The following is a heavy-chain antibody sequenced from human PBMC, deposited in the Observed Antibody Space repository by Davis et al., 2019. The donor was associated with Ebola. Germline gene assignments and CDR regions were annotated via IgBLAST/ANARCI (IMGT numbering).Heavy chain of an antibody. Sequence: GGSLRLSCAASGFTFSSYEMNWVRQAPGKGLEFVSAINSDGDSTHYADSVKGRFTISRANSKNTIYLQMTSLKVEDTAVYYCVKGWLVHDFWGQGTLVTVSS. CDR1: GFTFSSYE. V-gene: IGHV3-64D*08. J-gene: IGHJ4*02. CDR2: INSDGDST. CDR3: VKGWLVHDF. D-gene: IGHD6-6*01.